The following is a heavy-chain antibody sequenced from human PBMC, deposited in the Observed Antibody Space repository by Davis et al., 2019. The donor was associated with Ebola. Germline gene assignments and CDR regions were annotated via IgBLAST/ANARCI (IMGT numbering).Heavy chain of an antibody. CDR2: MNPNSGNT. CDR1: GYTFTGYY. V-gene: IGHV1-8*02. Sequence: ASVKVSCKASGYTFTGYYMHWVRRAPGQGLEWMGWMNPNSGNTGYAQKFQGRVTMTRDTSTSTVYMELSSLRSEDTAVYYCFTGTTSGYWGQGTLVTVSS. D-gene: IGHD1-1*01. CDR3: FTGTTSGY. J-gene: IGHJ4*02.